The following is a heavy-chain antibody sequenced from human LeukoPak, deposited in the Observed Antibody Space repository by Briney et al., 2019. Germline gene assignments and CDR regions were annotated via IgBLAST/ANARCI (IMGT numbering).Heavy chain of an antibody. CDR3: VKALYYYGSGSYGMDV. Sequence: GGSLRLSCSASGFTFSSYAMHWVRQAPGKGLEYVSAISSNGGSTYYADSVKGRFTISRDNSKNTLYLQMSSLRAEDTAVYHCVKALYYYGSGSYGMDVWGKGTTVTVSS. CDR1: GFTFSSYA. J-gene: IGHJ6*04. D-gene: IGHD3-10*01. V-gene: IGHV3-64D*06. CDR2: ISSNGGST.